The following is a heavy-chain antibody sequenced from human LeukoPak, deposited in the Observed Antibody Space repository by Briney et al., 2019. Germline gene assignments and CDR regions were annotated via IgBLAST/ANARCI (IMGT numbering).Heavy chain of an antibody. Sequence: SETLSLTCTVSGGSISSYYWGWIRQPPGKGLEWIGSIYYSGSTYYNPSLKSRVTISVDTSKNQFSLKLSSVTAADTAVYYCARDVSENYGDYELYYMDVWGKGTTVTVSS. CDR1: GGSISSYY. V-gene: IGHV4-39*07. J-gene: IGHJ6*03. D-gene: IGHD4-17*01. CDR3: ARDVSENYGDYELYYMDV. CDR2: IYYSGST.